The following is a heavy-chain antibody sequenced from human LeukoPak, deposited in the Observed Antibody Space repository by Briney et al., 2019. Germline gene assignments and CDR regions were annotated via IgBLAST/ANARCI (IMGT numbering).Heavy chain of an antibody. J-gene: IGHJ4*02. CDR3: AKGHYDYWSGYEVGYFDH. V-gene: IGHV3-9*01. Sequence: GGSLRLSCAASGFTFDDYAMHWVRQAPGKGLEWVSGISWNSGTIGYADSVKGRFTISRDNSRKTLYLQMNSLRAEDTAVYFCAKGHYDYWSGYEVGYFDHWGQGTLVTVSS. CDR1: GFTFDDYA. D-gene: IGHD3-3*01. CDR2: ISWNSGTI.